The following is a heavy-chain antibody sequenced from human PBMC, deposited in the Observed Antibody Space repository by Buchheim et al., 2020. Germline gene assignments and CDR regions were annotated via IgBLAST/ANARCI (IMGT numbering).Heavy chain of an antibody. D-gene: IGHD3-10*02. CDR3: VKDMFGNLDY. V-gene: IGHV3-74*01. CDR2: MNEDGSTT. J-gene: IGHJ4*02. CDR1: GFTLSSYW. Sequence: EVQLVESGGGLVQPGGSLRLSCAASGFTLSSYWMHWVRQVPGKGLVWVSRMNEDGSTTDYADSVKGRFTISKDNAKNTLYLEMNSLRAEDTAVYCCVKDMFGNLDYWGQGTL.